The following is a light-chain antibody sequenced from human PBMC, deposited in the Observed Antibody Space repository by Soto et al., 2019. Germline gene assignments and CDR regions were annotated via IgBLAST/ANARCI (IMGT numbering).Light chain of an antibody. CDR1: QSVTSNY. Sequence: EIVLTQSPGTLSSSPGERATLSCRASQSVTSNYLAWYQQKPGQAPRLLIFGASIRATGLPDRFSGGGSGTDFTLTISRLEPEDFAVYYCQQYADSPLLSFGGGTRLEI. V-gene: IGKV3-20*01. J-gene: IGKJ4*01. CDR2: GAS. CDR3: QQYADSPLLS.